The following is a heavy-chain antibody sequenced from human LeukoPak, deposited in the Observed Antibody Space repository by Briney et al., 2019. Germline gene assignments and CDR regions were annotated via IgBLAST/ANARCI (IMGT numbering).Heavy chain of an antibody. D-gene: IGHD6-13*01. CDR1: GFTFSSYA. V-gene: IGHV3-21*01. J-gene: IGHJ4*02. CDR3: ARGPGRSSFDY. CDR2: ISSSSSYK. Sequence: GGSLRLSCAASGFTFSSYAMNWVRQAPGKGLEWVSSISSSSSYKYYGDSVKGRFTISRDNAKNSLYLQMNSLRAEDTAVYYCARGPGRSSFDYWGQGALVTVSS.